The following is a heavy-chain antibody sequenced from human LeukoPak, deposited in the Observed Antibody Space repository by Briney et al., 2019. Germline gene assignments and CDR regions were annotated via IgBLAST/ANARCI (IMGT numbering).Heavy chain of an antibody. CDR3: ARQRGGYDSYFDY. D-gene: IGHD5-12*01. V-gene: IGHV4-59*08. J-gene: IGHJ4*02. CDR1: GGSISNYY. Sequence: PSETLSLTCTVSGGSISNYYWSWIRQPPGKGLEWIGYIYYSGSTNYNPSLKSRVTISVDTSKNQFSPKLSSVTAADTAVYYCARQRGGYDSYFDYWGQGTLVTVSS. CDR2: IYYSGST.